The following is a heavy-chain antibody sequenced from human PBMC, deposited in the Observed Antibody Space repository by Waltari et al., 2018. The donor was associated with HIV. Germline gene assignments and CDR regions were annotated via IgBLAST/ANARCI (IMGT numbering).Heavy chain of an antibody. J-gene: IGHJ6*02. CDR1: GSPFVVSS. CDR2: ISSSSSYI. Sequence: EVQLVESGGGLVQRGGSLGSPWPPLGSPFVVSSMNWVRQAPGKGLEWVSSISSSSSYIYYADSVKGRFTISRDNAKNSLYLQMNSLRAEDTAVYYCARDFWGGYYYGMDVWGQGTTVTVSS. D-gene: IGHD3-16*01. V-gene: IGHV3-21*01. CDR3: ARDFWGGYYYGMDV.